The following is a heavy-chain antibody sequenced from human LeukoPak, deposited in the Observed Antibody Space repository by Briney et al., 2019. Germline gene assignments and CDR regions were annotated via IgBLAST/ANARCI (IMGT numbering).Heavy chain of an antibody. V-gene: IGHV4-38-2*02. CDR2: LYHSGSR. Sequence: PSEALSLTCTVTGYSIGTGYYWGWIRQTPGKGLEWIGSLYHSGSRYYNPSLKSRVTISVDTSKNEFSLKLNSVTAAHSGVYYCARFNPESDFWGHGTRVTVSS. J-gene: IGHJ5*01. CDR3: ARFNPESDF. CDR1: GYSIGTGYY.